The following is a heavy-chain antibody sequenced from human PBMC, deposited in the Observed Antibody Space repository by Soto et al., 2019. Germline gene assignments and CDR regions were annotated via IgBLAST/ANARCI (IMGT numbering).Heavy chain of an antibody. CDR1: GFTFINYA. V-gene: IGHV3-23*01. CDR3: VKPPVITASYYYYDMDV. Sequence: PGGSLRLSCAASGFTFINYAMSWVRQAPGKGLQWVSGISGGVGSTYYADSVRGRFTISRDNSKNTLYLQINSLRADDTAVYYCVKPPVITASYYYYDMDVWGQGTTVTVS. J-gene: IGHJ6*02. D-gene: IGHD4-4*01. CDR2: ISGGVGST.